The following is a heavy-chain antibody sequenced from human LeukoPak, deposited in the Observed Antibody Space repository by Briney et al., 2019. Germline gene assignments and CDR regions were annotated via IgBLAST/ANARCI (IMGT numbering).Heavy chain of an antibody. D-gene: IGHD6-19*01. CDR2: IYYSGTT. J-gene: IGHJ4*02. CDR1: GDSISSSSYY. CDR3: ARYSSGFRPNFAS. Sequence: SETLSLTCTVSGDSISSSSYYWGWIRQPPGKGLEWIGSIYYSGTTYYNLSLKSRVTIPLDTSKNQFSLNLSSVTAADTAVYYCARYSSGFRPNFASWGQGTLVTVSS. V-gene: IGHV4-39*07.